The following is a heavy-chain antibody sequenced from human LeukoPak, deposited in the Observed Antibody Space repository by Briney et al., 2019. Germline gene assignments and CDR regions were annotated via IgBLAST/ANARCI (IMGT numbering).Heavy chain of an antibody. CDR1: GGTFSSYA. J-gene: IGHJ4*02. CDR2: IIPIFGTA. Sequence: SVKVSCKASGGTFSSYAISWVRQAPGQGLEWMGGIIPIFGTANYAQKFQGRATITADESTSTAYMELSSLRSEDTAVYYCARESGGGSWATGYYFDYWGQGTLVTVSS. CDR3: ARESGGGSWATGYYFDY. D-gene: IGHD2-15*01. V-gene: IGHV1-69*01.